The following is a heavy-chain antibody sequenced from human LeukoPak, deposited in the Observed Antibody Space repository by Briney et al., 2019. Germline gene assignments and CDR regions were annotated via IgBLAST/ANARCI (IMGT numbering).Heavy chain of an antibody. CDR3: AKSNPTYYDILTGLFDY. CDR1: GFTFSSYA. J-gene: IGHJ4*02. CDR2: ISGSGGST. D-gene: IGHD3-9*01. V-gene: IGHV3-23*01. Sequence: GGSLRLSCAASGFTFSSYAMSWVRQAPGKGLEWVSAISGSGGSTYYADSVKGRFTISRDNSKNTLYLQMNSLRAEDTAVYYCAKSNPTYYDILTGLFDYWDQGTLVTVSS.